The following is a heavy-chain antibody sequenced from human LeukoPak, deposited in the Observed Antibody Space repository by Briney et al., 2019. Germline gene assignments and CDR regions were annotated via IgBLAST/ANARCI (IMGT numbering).Heavy chain of an antibody. J-gene: IGHJ3*02. CDR2: IYHSGST. CDR3: ARQDIVVVVAAYSDAFDI. D-gene: IGHD2-15*01. Sequence: PSETLSLTCTVSGYSISSGYYWGWIRQPPGKGLEWIGSIYHSGSTYYNPSLKSRVTISVDTSKNQFSLKLSSVTAADTAVYYCARQDIVVVVAAYSDAFDIWGQGTMVTVSS. V-gene: IGHV4-38-2*02. CDR1: GYSISSGYY.